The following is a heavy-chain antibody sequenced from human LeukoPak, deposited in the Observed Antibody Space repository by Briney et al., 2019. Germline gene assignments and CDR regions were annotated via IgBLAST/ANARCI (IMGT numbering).Heavy chain of an antibody. CDR3: ARVKRVDPGPFDY. J-gene: IGHJ4*02. CDR2: ISSSSSYI. CDR1: GFTFSSYS. Sequence: GGSLRLSCAASGFTFSSYSMNWVRQAPGKGLEWVSSISSSSSYIYYADSVKGRFTISRDNAKNSLYLQTNSLRAEDTAVYYCARVKRVDPGPFDYWGQGTLVTVSS. D-gene: IGHD2-15*01. V-gene: IGHV3-21*01.